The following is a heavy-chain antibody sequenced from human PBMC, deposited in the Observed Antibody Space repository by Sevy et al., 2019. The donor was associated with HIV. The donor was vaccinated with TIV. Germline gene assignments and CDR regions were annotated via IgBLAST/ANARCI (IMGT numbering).Heavy chain of an antibody. D-gene: IGHD3-3*01. J-gene: IGHJ4*02. Sequence: GGSLRLSCAASGFTFSGYWMHWVRQAPGKGLEWVANINEDGKTKYYVDSVKGRFSISRDNARNSLFLQMNNLRVDDMARYFCARAIGAGAAYWGQGTLVTVSS. V-gene: IGHV3-7*03. CDR3: ARAIGAGAAY. CDR1: GFTFSGYW. CDR2: INEDGKTK.